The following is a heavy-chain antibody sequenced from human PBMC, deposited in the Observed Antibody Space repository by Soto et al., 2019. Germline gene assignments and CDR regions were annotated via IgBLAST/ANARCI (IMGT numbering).Heavy chain of an antibody. J-gene: IGHJ3*02. V-gene: IGHV3-33*01. CDR3: AREIGGYGAFDI. CDR1: GFTFSSYG. D-gene: IGHD6-19*01. CDR2: IWYDGSNK. Sequence: QVQLVESGGGVVQPGRSLRLSCAASGFTFSSYGMHWVRQAPGKGLEWVAVIWYDGSNKYYADSVKGRFTISRDNSKNTLYLQMNSLRAEDTAVYYCAREIGGYGAFDIWGQGTMVTVSS.